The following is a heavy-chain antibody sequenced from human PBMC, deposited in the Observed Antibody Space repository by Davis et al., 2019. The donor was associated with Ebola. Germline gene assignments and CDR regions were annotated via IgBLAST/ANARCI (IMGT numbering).Heavy chain of an antibody. CDR2: ISWNSDTI. J-gene: IGHJ4*02. D-gene: IGHD1-26*01. CDR1: GFTFDDYA. CDR3: ASSIVGATPYYFDY. Sequence: PGGSLRLSCAASGFTFDDYAMHWVRQRPGKGLEWVSGISWNSDTIGYADSVKGRFTISRDNAKNSLYLQMNSLRAEDTAVYYCASSIVGATPYYFDYWGQGTLVTVSS. V-gene: IGHV3-9*01.